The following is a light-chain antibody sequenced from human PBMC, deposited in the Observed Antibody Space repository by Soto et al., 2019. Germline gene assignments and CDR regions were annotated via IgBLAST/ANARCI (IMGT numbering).Light chain of an antibody. J-gene: IGKJ1*01. CDR1: QSVSNNY. V-gene: IGKV3-20*01. Sequence: EGGLTQSQETLSLSPGERATLSCRASQSVSNNYLAWFQQKAGQAPRPLIYAASSRAPGVPDRFRGIASGTDFSLTICSLGTEDDPVYCCQHYGGTPWAFGQGTKVDIK. CDR2: AAS. CDR3: QHYGGTPWA.